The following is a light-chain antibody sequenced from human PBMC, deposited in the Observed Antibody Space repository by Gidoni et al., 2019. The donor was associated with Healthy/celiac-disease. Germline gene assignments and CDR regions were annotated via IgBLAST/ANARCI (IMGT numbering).Light chain of an antibody. CDR1: QSISSY. CDR3: QQSYSTPPT. V-gene: IGKV1-39*01. CDR2: AAS. J-gene: IGKJ2*01. Sequence: IPVTQSPSSLSASVGDRVTITCRASQSISSYLNWYQQKPGKAPKLLIYAASSLQSGVPSRFSGSGSGTDFTLTISSLQPEDFATYYCQQSYSTPPTFGQGTKLEIK.